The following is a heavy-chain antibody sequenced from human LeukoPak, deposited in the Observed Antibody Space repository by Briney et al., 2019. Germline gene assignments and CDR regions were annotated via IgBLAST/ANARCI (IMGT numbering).Heavy chain of an antibody. CDR3: AKSEGTSAWQPWDY. J-gene: IGHJ4*02. Sequence: GGSLRLSCAASGFTFSSYSMNWVRQAPGKGLEWVSSISSSSSYVYYADSVKGRFTISRDNSKNTLYLQLNSLRVDDTAVYYCAKSEGTSAWQPWDYWGQGTLVTVSS. D-gene: IGHD1-14*01. CDR2: ISSSSSYV. CDR1: GFTFSSYS. V-gene: IGHV3-21*04.